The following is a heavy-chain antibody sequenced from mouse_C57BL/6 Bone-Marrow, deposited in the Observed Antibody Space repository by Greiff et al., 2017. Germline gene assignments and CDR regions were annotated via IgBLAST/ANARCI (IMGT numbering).Heavy chain of an antibody. Sequence: VQLQQSGAELVKPGASVKISCKASGYAFSSYWMNWVKQRPGKGLEWIGQIYPGDGDTNYNGKFKGKATLTADKSYSTAYMQLSSLTSEDSAVYFCARDTTVVARYFDVWGTGTTVTVSS. J-gene: IGHJ1*03. CDR3: ARDTTVVARYFDV. CDR2: IYPGDGDT. D-gene: IGHD1-1*01. CDR1: GYAFSSYW. V-gene: IGHV1-80*01.